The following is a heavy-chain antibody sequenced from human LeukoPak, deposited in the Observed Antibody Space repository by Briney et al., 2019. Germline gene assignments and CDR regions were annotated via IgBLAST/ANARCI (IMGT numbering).Heavy chain of an antibody. CDR3: ASYREAYDLYPHGLDV. V-gene: IGHV4-61*02. Sequence: SETLSLTCSVSGASVSTTAYFWNWIRQPAGEGLEWIGRIYASGNTHYNPSLKSRVTMSLDTSKNQFSLTMNSVAAADSAVYFCASYREAYDLYPHGLDVWGRGTVVTVSS. CDR2: IYASGNT. J-gene: IGHJ3*01. D-gene: IGHD5-24*01. CDR1: GASVSTTAYF.